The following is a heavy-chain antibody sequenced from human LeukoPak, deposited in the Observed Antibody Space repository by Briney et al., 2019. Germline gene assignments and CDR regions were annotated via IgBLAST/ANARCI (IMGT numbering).Heavy chain of an antibody. CDR3: ARSMGIDHPRYYFDY. CDR2: ISSSSSYI. Sequence: GGSLRLSCAASGFTFSSYSMNWVRQAPGKGLEWVSSISSSSSYIYYADSVKGRFTISRDNAKNSLYLQMNSLRAEDTAVYYCARSMGIDHPRYYFDYWGQGTPVTVSS. D-gene: IGHD7-27*01. V-gene: IGHV3-21*01. J-gene: IGHJ4*02. CDR1: GFTFSSYS.